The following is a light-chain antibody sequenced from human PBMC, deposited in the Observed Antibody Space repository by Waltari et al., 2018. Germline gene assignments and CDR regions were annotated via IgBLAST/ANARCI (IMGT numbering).Light chain of an antibody. CDR1: NYNIGSGP. J-gene: IGLJ2*01. CDR3: ATWDGRVNGVL. V-gene: IGLV1-44*01. CDR2: SND. Sequence: QSVLTQAPSVSGTPGQRVTISCSGTNYNIGSGPVNWYQQVPGMSPTLLIYSNDQRPSGVPDRFSGSKSGTSASLAISGLQSEDEADYYCATWDGRVNGVLFGGGTKVTVL.